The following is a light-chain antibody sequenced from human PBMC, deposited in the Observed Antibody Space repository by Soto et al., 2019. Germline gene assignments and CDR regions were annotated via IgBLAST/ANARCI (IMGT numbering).Light chain of an antibody. V-gene: IGKV3-15*01. CDR1: QCFXSY. CDR3: RHYNNWPTIT. Sequence: TQSPGTLSLSPGERATLSCRASQCFXSYFDWYQLKPAQAPRILIXGQSTRANGIPARFIGSGSGREFTLNISSMQSAEFVASYCRHYNNWPTITFGQGTRLEIK. CDR2: GQS. J-gene: IGKJ5*01.